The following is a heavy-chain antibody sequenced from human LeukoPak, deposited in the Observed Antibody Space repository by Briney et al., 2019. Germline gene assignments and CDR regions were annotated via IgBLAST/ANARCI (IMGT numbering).Heavy chain of an antibody. CDR3: ARVFYYSICYYRDAFDI. D-gene: IGHD3-22*01. CDR2: IYYSGST. V-gene: IGHV4-59*11. CDR1: GGSISSHY. J-gene: IGHJ3*02. Sequence: SETLSLTCTVSGGSISSHYWRWIRQPPGKGLEWIGYIYYSGSTNYNPSLKSRVTISVDTSKNQFSLKLSSVTAADTAVYYCARVFYYSICYYRDAFDIWGQGTMVTVSS.